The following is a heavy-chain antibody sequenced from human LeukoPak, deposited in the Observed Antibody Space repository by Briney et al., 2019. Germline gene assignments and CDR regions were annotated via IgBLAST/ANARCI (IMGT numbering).Heavy chain of an antibody. V-gene: IGHV3-64*01. CDR3: ARVPVTMIVEGAFDI. D-gene: IGHD3-22*01. CDR1: GFTFSSYA. CDR2: ISSNGGST. J-gene: IGHJ3*02. Sequence: QPGGSLRLSCAASGFTFSSYAMHWVRQAPGKGLEYVSAISSNGGSTYYANSVKGRFTISRDNSKNTLYLQMGSLRAEDMAVYYCARVPVTMIVEGAFDIWGQGTMVTVSS.